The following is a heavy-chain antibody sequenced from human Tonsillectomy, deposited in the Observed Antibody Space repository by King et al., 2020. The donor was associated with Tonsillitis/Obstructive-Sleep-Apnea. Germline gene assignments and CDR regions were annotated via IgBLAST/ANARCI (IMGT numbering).Heavy chain of an antibody. V-gene: IGHV1-18*01. CDR1: GYTFTSYG. Sequence: VKLVESGAEVKKPGASVKVSCKASGYTFTSYGISWVRQAPGQGLEWMGWISAYNGNTNYAQKLQGRVTMTTDTSTSTAYMELRSLRSDDTAVYYCARGYCSSTSCTHYYYYYYMDVWGKGTTVTVSS. J-gene: IGHJ6*03. CDR2: ISAYNGNT. CDR3: ARGYCSSTSCTHYYYYYYMDV. D-gene: IGHD2-2*01.